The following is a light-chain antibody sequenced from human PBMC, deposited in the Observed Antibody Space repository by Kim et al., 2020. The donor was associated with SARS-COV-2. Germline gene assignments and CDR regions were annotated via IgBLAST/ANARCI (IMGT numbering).Light chain of an antibody. V-gene: IGLV2-14*03. CDR2: DVS. CDR3: SSYTRSTTVL. J-gene: IGLJ2*01. Sequence: GRSITISCTGASSDIGWYDYVTWFQQYPGKAPKLVIFDVSSRPSGVSVRFSGSKSGNTASLTISGLQSEDEADYYCSSYTRSTTVLFGGGTKVTVL. CDR1: SSDIGWYDY.